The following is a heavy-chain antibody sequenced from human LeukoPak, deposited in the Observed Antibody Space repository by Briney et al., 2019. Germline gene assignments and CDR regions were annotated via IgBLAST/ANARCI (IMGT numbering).Heavy chain of an antibody. CDR3: ARGSLAAAGTPRVLYFFDY. CDR1: GGPFSDYY. CDR2: INHSGST. D-gene: IGHD6-13*01. V-gene: IGHV4-34*01. Sequence: SETLSLTCAVYGGPFSDYYWSWIRKPPGKGLEWIGEINHSGSTNYNPSLKSRVTISVDTSKNQFSLKLSSVTAADTAVYYCARGSLAAAGTPRVLYFFDYWGQGTLVPVSS. J-gene: IGHJ4*02.